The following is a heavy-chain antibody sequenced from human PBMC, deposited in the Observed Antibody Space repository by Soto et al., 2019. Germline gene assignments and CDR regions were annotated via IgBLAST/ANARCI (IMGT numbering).Heavy chain of an antibody. CDR1: GGSISSGGYY. CDR2: IYYSGST. J-gene: IGHJ3*02. Sequence: QVQLQESGPGLVKPSQTLSLTCTVSGGSISSGGYYWSWIRQHPGKGLEWIGYIYYSGSTYYNPSLRSRVTISVDTSKNPFALKLSSVTAADTAVYYCASSDSSGYSVDAFDIWGQGTMVTVSS. V-gene: IGHV4-31*03. CDR3: ASSDSSGYSVDAFDI. D-gene: IGHD3-22*01.